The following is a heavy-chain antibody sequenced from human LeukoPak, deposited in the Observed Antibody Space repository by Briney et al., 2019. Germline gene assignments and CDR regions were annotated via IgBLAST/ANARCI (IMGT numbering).Heavy chain of an antibody. J-gene: IGHJ4*02. CDR2: IHYSGST. CDR1: GGSINADNF. Sequence: PSQTLSLTCTVSGGSINADNFWSWIRQPPGKGLEWIGYIHYSGSTYYNPSLKSRVTISVDKSKNQFSLRLSSVTAADTAVYYCARRGTYYYDSSGYSFDYWGQGTLVTVSS. D-gene: IGHD3-22*01. V-gene: IGHV4-30-4*08. CDR3: ARRGTYYYDSSGYSFDY.